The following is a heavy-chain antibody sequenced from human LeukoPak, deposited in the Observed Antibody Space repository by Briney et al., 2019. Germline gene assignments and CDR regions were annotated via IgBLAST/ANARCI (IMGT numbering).Heavy chain of an antibody. D-gene: IGHD5-12*01. CDR1: GGSFSGYY. J-gene: IGHJ4*02. CDR2: INHSGST. CDR3: ARVSGYDWESFYDY. Sequence: SETLSLTCAVYGGSFSGYYRSWIRQPPGKGLEWIGEINHSGSTNYNPSLKSRVTISVDTSKNQFSLKLNSVTAADTAVYYCARVSGYDWESFYDYWGQGTLVTVSS. V-gene: IGHV4-34*01.